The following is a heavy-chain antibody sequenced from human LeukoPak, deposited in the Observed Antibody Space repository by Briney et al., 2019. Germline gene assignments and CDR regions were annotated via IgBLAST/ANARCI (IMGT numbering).Heavy chain of an antibody. Sequence: SETLSLTCTVSGGSISSYYWSWIRQPAGKGLKWIGRIYTSGSTNYNPSLKSRVTMSVDTSKNQFSLKLSSVTAADTAVYYCAREVGLVGATDYWGQGTLVTVSS. CDR3: AREVGLVGATDY. V-gene: IGHV4-4*07. CDR2: IYTSGST. J-gene: IGHJ4*02. CDR1: GGSISSYY. D-gene: IGHD1-26*01.